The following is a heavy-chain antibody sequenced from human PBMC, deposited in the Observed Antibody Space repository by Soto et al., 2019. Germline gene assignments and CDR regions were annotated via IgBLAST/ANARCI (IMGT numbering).Heavy chain of an antibody. CDR1: GFTFGSFP. V-gene: IGHV3-23*01. CDR3: TKGVIVGARYSYYYFGLDV. J-gene: IGHJ6*02. CDR2: IGGDGGRT. Sequence: EVQLLESGGGPAQPGGSLRLSCEASGFTFGSFPMSWVRQAPGKGLEWVSAIGGDGGRTDYADSVKGRFTVSRDNSKNTFYLQMNSLRAEDTAVYHCTKGVIVGARYSYYYFGLDVWGQRTTVTVSS. D-gene: IGHD1-26*01.